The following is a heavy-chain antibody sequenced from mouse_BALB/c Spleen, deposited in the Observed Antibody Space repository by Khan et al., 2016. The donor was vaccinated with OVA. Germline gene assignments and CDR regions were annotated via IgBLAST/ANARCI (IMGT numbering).Heavy chain of an antibody. Sequence: VQLQESGPGLVAPSQSLSITCTVSGFSLTSYGVSWVRQPPGKGLEWLGVIWGDGNTTFHSALRSRLSISKDNSKSQVFLKLNSLQTEDTATYYCAKERGYYAVDYWGQGTSVTVSS. CDR1: GFSLTSYG. CDR3: AKERGYYAVDY. J-gene: IGHJ4*01. V-gene: IGHV2-3*01. CDR2: IWGDGNT.